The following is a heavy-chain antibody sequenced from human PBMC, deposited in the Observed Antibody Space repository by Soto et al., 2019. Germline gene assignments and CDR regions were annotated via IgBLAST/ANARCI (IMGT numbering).Heavy chain of an antibody. D-gene: IGHD4-17*01. Sequence: SETLSLTCAVSGGSISSGGYSCNWIRQPPGKGLEWIGYIYHSGSTYYNPSLKSRVTISVDRSKNQFSLKLSSVTAADTAVYYCARGVTTVTTLDYWGQGTLVTVSS. CDR2: IYHSGST. CDR3: ARGVTTVTTLDY. V-gene: IGHV4-30-2*01. J-gene: IGHJ4*02. CDR1: GGSISSGGYS.